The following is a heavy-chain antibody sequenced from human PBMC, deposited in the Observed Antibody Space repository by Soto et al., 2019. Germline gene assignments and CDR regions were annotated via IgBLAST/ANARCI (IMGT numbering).Heavy chain of an antibody. Sequence: EVQLLESGGGLVQPGGSLRLSCTASGFTFSSYAMSWARQAPGKGLEWLATFAVPYTGAQTFYADSVVGRLTVSRDDSKNTLYLQLNSLRVEDTDVYYCAKDLGRIAVAGWTDWGPGTLVTVSS. V-gene: IGHV3-23*01. CDR3: AKDLGRIAVAGWTD. D-gene: IGHD6-19*01. J-gene: IGHJ4*02. CDR2: VPYTGAQT. CDR1: GFTFSSYA.